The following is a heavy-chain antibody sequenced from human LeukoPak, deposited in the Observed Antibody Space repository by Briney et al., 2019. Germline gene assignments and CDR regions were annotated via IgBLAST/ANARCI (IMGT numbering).Heavy chain of an antibody. Sequence: GASVKVSCKASGGTFSSYAISWVRQAPGQGLEWMGGIIPIFGTANYAQKFQGRVTITADESTSTAYMELSSLRSEDTAVYYCARYYDFWSGYFGYWGQGTLVTVSS. D-gene: IGHD3-3*01. J-gene: IGHJ4*02. CDR1: GGTFSSYA. V-gene: IGHV1-69*13. CDR3: ARYYDFWSGYFGY. CDR2: IIPIFGTA.